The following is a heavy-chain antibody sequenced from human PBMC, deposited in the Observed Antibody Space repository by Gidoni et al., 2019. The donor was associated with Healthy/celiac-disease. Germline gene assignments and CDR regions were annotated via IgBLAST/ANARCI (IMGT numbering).Heavy chain of an antibody. CDR3: ARDRGAARRKSNYYGMDV. D-gene: IGHD6-6*01. J-gene: IGHJ6*02. CDR2: ISSSSSYI. Sequence: EVQLVESGGGLVKPGGSLSLSCADSGFTFSSYSMNWVRQAPGKGLEWVSSISSSSSYIYYADSVKGRFTISRDNAKNSLYLQMNSLRAEDTAVYYCARDRGAARRKSNYYGMDVWGQGTTVTVSS. V-gene: IGHV3-21*01. CDR1: GFTFSSYS.